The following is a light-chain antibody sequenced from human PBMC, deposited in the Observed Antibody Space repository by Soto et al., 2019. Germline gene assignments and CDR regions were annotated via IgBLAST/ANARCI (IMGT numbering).Light chain of an antibody. Sequence: DIQMTQSPSSLSASVGDRVTITCRASQRISYYLNWFQQKPGRAPKLLIYAASSLEAGVPSRYSGSGSGTDFTLTISSLQPEDFAVYYCQQYGVSQGPFGGGTKVDIK. CDR1: QRISYY. CDR3: QQYGVSQGP. CDR2: AAS. J-gene: IGKJ4*01. V-gene: IGKV1-39*01.